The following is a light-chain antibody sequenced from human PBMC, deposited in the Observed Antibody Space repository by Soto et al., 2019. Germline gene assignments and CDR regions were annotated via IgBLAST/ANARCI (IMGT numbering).Light chain of an antibody. CDR3: QQYHTDWT. J-gene: IGKJ1*01. CDR2: AAS. Sequence: DIQMTQSPSTLSAPVGDRVTISCRAIESISKWLAWYQQKPGTAPKLLIFAASTLVRGVPSRFSGRGSGTEFTLTISSLQADDYATFYCQQYHTDWTFGQGTKVDIK. CDR1: ESISKW. V-gene: IGKV1-5*01.